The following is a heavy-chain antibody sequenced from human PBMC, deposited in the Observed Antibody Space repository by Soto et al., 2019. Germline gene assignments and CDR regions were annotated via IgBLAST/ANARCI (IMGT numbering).Heavy chain of an antibody. V-gene: IGHV3-74*01. CDR3: ARALPSYFYDSSGPGHYVIDF. D-gene: IGHD3-22*01. J-gene: IGHJ6*02. CDR2: INSDGTST. Sequence: GGSLRLSCAASGSTLSSYWMHWVRQGPGKGLKWVSCINSDGTSTNYADSVKGRFTISRDNAKNTLYLQMNSLRVEDTAVYYCARALPSYFYDSSGPGHYVIDFWGQGSSVTGSS. CDR1: GSTLSSYW.